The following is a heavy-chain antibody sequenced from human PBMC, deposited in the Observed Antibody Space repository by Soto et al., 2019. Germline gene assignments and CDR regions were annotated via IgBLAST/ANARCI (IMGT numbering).Heavy chain of an antibody. CDR1: GFTFSDYA. J-gene: IGHJ4*02. D-gene: IGHD6-19*01. Sequence: VQLVESGGGVVQPGRSLRLSCAASGFTFSDYAMHWVRQAPGKGLEWVAVVSDDGRNTHYADSVKGRFTISRDSSKNTGSLEMTSLRAEDTAVYYCAKGGRQWLVTSDFNYWGQGALVTVSS. CDR2: VSDDGRNT. CDR3: AKGGRQWLVTSDFNY. V-gene: IGHV3-30*18.